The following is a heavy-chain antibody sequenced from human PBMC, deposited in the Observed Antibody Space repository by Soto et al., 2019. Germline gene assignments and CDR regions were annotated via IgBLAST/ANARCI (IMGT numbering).Heavy chain of an antibody. D-gene: IGHD3-22*01. V-gene: IGHV3-23*01. Sequence: EVQLLESGGGLVQPGGSRRLSCAASGFTFSSYAMSWVRQAPGKGLEWVSAISGSGGSTYYADSVKGRFTISRDNSKNTLYLQMNSLRAEDTAVYYCAKDRSMIVVGWGDYWGQGTLVTVSS. J-gene: IGHJ4*02. CDR1: GFTFSSYA. CDR3: AKDRSMIVVGWGDY. CDR2: ISGSGGST.